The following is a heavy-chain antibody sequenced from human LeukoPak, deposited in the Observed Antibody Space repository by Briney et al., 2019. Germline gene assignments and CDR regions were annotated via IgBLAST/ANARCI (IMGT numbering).Heavy chain of an antibody. D-gene: IGHD3-22*01. CDR3: ARDSDSSGYYFGY. CDR1: GGSISSYY. CDR2: IYYSGSA. Sequence: SETLSLTCTVSGGSISSYYWSWIRQHPGKGLEWIGYIYYSGSANYNPSLKSRLTISVDTSKNQFSLKLSSVTAADTAVYYCARDSDSSGYYFGYWGQGTLVTVSS. J-gene: IGHJ4*02. V-gene: IGHV4-59*12.